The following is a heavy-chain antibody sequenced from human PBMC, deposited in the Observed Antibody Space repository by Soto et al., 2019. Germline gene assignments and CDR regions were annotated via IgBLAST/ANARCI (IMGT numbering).Heavy chain of an antibody. Sequence: PSETVSLTCTVSGDSISSYCWSWIRQPPGKRLEWIGYIYYSGSTNYNPSLKSRVTISVDTPKNQFSLKLTSVTAADTAVYYCARGVATIGHWGQGTLVTVSS. V-gene: IGHV4-59*01. CDR2: IYYSGST. CDR3: ARGVATIGH. J-gene: IGHJ4*02. CDR1: GDSISSYC. D-gene: IGHD5-12*01.